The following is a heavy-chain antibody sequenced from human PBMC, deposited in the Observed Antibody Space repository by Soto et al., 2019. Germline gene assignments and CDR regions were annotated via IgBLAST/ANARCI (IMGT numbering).Heavy chain of an antibody. Sequence: PGGSLRLSCAASGFTFSDYYMSWIRQAPGKGLEWVSYISSSGSTKYYADSVKGRFTISRDNAKNSLYLQMNSLRAEDTAVYYCARSYSGYDLPGWFDPWGQGTLVTVSS. CDR3: ARSYSGYDLPGWFDP. CDR1: GFTFSDYY. CDR2: ISSSGSTK. V-gene: IGHV3-11*01. D-gene: IGHD5-12*01. J-gene: IGHJ5*02.